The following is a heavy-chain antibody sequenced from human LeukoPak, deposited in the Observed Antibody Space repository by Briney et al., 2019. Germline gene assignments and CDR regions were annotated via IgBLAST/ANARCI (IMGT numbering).Heavy chain of an antibody. CDR2: ISGSGGST. CDR3: AKGQSGSSWFDY. V-gene: IGHV3-23*01. Sequence: GGSLRLSRVASGFTFSSYAMSWVRQAPGKGLEWVSAISGSGGSTYYADSVKGRFTISRDNSKNTLYLQMNSLRAEDTAVYYCAKGQSGSSWFDYWGQGTLVTVSS. CDR1: GFTFSSYA. D-gene: IGHD6-13*01. J-gene: IGHJ4*02.